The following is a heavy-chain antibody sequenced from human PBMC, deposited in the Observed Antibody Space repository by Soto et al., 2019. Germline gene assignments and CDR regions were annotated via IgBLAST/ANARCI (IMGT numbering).Heavy chain of an antibody. V-gene: IGHV1-69*01. J-gene: IGHJ6*02. CDR3: ARGQFHHVSNYYYALDV. CDR2: FIPMFNRP. CDR1: GGTFSSYA. Sequence: QVQLVQSGAEVKKPGSSVKVSCKASGGTFSSYAIIWVRQAPGQGLEWMGGFIPMFNRPHSARKFQGRVTITADESTSTAYMDLSXLRSEDTAVYYCARGQFHHVSNYYYALDVWGQGTTVTVSS.